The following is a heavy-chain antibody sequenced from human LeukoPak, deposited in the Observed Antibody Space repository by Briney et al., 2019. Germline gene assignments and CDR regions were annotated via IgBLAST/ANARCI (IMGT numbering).Heavy chain of an antibody. CDR1: GGTFNNYA. V-gene: IGHV1-69*13. J-gene: IGHJ6*02. CDR2: IIPIFGTA. D-gene: IGHD5-18*01. CDR3: ARAIQLWLPLYYYYGMDV. Sequence: SVKVSCKASGGTFNNYAISWVRQAPGQGLEWMGGIIPIFGTANYAQKFQGRVTITADESTSTAYMELSSLRSEDTAVYYCARAIQLWLPLYYYYGMDVWGQGTTVTVSS.